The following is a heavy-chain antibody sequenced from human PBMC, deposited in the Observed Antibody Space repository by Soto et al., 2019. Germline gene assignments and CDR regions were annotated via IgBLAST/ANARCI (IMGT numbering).Heavy chain of an antibody. CDR2: MYDSGTA. J-gene: IGHJ4*02. Sequence: SETLSLTCTVSGGSISSSTSSWGWIRQPPGKGLEWIGSMYDSGTAYYNPSLRSRVTISVDTSKNQFSLRLSSVTAADPAVYFCALHPRQGPPDYFDYWGQGTLVTVSS. CDR3: ALHPRQGPPDYFDY. CDR1: GGSISSSTSS. V-gene: IGHV4-39*01.